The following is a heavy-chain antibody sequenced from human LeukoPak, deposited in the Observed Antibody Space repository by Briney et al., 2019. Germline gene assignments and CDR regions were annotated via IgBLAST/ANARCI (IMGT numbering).Heavy chain of an antibody. CDR3: ARDDERRGRYEAAYFQH. D-gene: IGHD6-19*01. Sequence: GGSLRLSCAASGFTFSSYEMNWVRQAPGKGLEWVSYISSSSSAIYYADSVKGRFTISRDNAKNSLYLQMNSLRAEDTAVYYCARDDERRGRYEAAYFQHWGQGTLVTVSS. CDR2: ISSSSSAI. V-gene: IGHV3-48*03. J-gene: IGHJ1*01. CDR1: GFTFSSYE.